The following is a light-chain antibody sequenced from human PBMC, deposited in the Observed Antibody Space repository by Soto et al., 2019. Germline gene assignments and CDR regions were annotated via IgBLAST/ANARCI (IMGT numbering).Light chain of an antibody. J-gene: IGKJ2*01. V-gene: IGKV1-12*01. Sequence: DIPMTQSPSSVSASVGDTVIITCRASQDIGTWLAWYQQQAGKAPKLLIYSASSLQSGVPSRFSGSGSGTDFTLTVSSLQPEDFATYFCQQANTFPRTFGQGTKLEIK. CDR2: SAS. CDR3: QQANTFPRT. CDR1: QDIGTW.